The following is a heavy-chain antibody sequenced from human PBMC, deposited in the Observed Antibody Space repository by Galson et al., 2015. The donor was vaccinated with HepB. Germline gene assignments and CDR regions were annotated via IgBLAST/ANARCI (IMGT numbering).Heavy chain of an antibody. CDR2: INPSGGST. V-gene: IGHV1-46*03. CDR3: ASTGYYYDSSGYPSLEYFQH. J-gene: IGHJ1*01. Sequence: SVKVSCKASGYTFTSYYMHRVRQAPGQGLEWMGIINPSGGSTSYAQKFQGRVTMTRDTSTSTVYMELSSLRSEDTAVYYCASTGYYYDSSGYPSLEYFQHWGQGTLVTVSS. CDR1: GYTFTSYY. D-gene: IGHD3-22*01.